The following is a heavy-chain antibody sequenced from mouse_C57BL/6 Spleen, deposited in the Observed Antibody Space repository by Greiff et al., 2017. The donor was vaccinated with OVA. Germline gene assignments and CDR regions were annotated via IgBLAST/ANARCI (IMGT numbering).Heavy chain of an antibody. Sequence: EVKLQESGPVLVKPGASVKMSCKASGYTFTDYYMNWVKQSHGKSLEWIGVINPYNGGTSYNQKFKGKATLTVDKSSSTAYMELNSLTSEDSAVYYCAGGYGSSYDAYWGQGTLVTVSA. D-gene: IGHD1-1*01. V-gene: IGHV1-19*01. J-gene: IGHJ3*01. CDR2: INPYNGGT. CDR3: AGGYGSSYDAY. CDR1: GYTFTDYY.